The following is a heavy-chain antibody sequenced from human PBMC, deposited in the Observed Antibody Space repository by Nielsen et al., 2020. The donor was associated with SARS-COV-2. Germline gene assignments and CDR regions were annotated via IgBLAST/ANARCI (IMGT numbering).Heavy chain of an antibody. V-gene: IGHV4-31*03. Sequence: SETLSLTCIVSGGSISSGGFYWSWIRQHPGKGLEWIGFIHYSGRTDSNPSLKSRVTISADTSKNQFSLKLRSVTAADTAVYYCARHLSTVTKFPNAFDLWGQGTMVTVSS. D-gene: IGHD4-17*01. CDR1: GGSISSGGFY. J-gene: IGHJ3*01. CDR2: IHYSGRT. CDR3: ARHLSTVTKFPNAFDL.